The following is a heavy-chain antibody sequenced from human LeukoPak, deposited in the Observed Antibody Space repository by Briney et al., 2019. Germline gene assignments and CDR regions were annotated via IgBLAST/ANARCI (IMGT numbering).Heavy chain of an antibody. CDR3: ARGGGYDSSGYTNF. Sequence: GGSLRLSCAASGFTFDDYGMSWVRQAPGKGLEWVSGINWNGGSTGYADSVKGRFTISRDNAKNSLYLQMNSLRAEDRALYHCARGGGYDSSGYTNFWGQGTMVTVSS. CDR2: INWNGGST. V-gene: IGHV3-20*01. CDR1: GFTFDDYG. J-gene: IGHJ3*01. D-gene: IGHD3-22*01.